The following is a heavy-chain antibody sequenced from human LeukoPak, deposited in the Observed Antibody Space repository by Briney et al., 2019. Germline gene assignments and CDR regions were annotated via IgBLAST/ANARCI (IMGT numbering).Heavy chain of an antibody. CDR2: IYYSGST. Sequence: SETLSLTCTVSGGSISSDGYYWSWIRQHPGKGLEWIGYIYYSGSTYYNPSLKSRVTISVDTSKNQFSLKLSSVTAADTAVYYCARDIRSITMVRGVIGHWFDPWGQGTLVTVSS. V-gene: IGHV4-31*03. CDR3: ARDIRSITMVRGVIGHWFDP. J-gene: IGHJ5*02. CDR1: GGSISSDGYY. D-gene: IGHD3-10*01.